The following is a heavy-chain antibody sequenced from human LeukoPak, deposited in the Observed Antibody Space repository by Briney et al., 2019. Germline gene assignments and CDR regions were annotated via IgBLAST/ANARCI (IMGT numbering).Heavy chain of an antibody. CDR1: GFTFSSYA. CDR3: ARDRNYGFDY. J-gene: IGHJ4*02. Sequence: GRSLRLSCAASGFTFSSYAMHWVRQAPGKGLEWVAVISYDGSNKYYADSVKGRFTISRDNSKNTLYLQMNSLRAEDTAVYYCARDRNYGFDYWGQGTLVTVSS. V-gene: IGHV3-30-3*01. D-gene: IGHD4-11*01. CDR2: ISYDGSNK.